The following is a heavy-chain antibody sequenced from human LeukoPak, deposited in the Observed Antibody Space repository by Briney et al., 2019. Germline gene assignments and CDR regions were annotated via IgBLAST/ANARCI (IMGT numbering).Heavy chain of an antibody. J-gene: IGHJ4*02. CDR2: ISSSSSYI. V-gene: IGHV3-21*01. CDR3: ASETTPVDTAMVPANY. Sequence: GGSLRLSCAASGFTFSSYSMNWVRQAPGKGLEWVSSISSSSSYIYYADSVKGRFTISRDNAKNSLYLQMNSLRAEDTAVYYCASETTPVDTAMVPANYWGQGTLVTVSS. CDR1: GFTFSSYS. D-gene: IGHD5-18*01.